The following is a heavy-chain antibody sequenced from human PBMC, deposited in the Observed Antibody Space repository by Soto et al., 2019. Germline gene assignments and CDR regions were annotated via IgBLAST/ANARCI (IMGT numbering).Heavy chain of an antibody. J-gene: IGHJ3*02. D-gene: IGHD3-3*01. Sequence: GASVKVSCKASGYTFTSYGISWVRQAPGQGLEWMGWISAYNGNTNYAQKLQGRVTMTTDTSTSTAYMELRSLRSDDTAVYYCARTPTEYYDFWSGYLYQDASDIWGQGTMVTVSS. V-gene: IGHV1-18*01. CDR2: ISAYNGNT. CDR1: GYTFTSYG. CDR3: ARTPTEYYDFWSGYLYQDASDI.